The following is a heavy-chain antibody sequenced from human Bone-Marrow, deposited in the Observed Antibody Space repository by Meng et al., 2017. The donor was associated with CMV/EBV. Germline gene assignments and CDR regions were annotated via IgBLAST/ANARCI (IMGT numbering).Heavy chain of an antibody. D-gene: IGHD3-9*01. CDR1: GGSISSYY. CDR2: IYTSGST. J-gene: IGHJ5*02. Sequence: QVPLQESGPGLVKPSETLSLTCTVSGGSISSYYWSWIRQPAGKGLEWIGRIYTSGSTNYNPSLKSRVTMSVDTSKNQFSLKLSSVTAADTAVYYCARGSGYFDWLADRFDPWGQGTLVTVSS. CDR3: ARGSGYFDWLADRFDP. V-gene: IGHV4-4*07.